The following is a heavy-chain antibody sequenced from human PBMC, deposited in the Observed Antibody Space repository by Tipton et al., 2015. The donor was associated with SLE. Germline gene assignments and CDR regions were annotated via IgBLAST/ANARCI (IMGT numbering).Heavy chain of an antibody. CDR2: IYYSGST. Sequence: TLSLTCTVSGGSISSYYWSWIRQPPGKGLEWIGYIYYSGSTNYNPSLKSRVTISVDTSKNQFSLKLSSVTAADTAVYYCARGRWELLQDYWGQGTLVTVSS. CDR1: GGSISSYY. D-gene: IGHD1-26*01. J-gene: IGHJ4*02. V-gene: IGHV4-59*01. CDR3: ARGRWELLQDY.